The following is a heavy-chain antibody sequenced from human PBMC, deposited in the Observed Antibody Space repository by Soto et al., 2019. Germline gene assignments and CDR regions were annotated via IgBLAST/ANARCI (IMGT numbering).Heavy chain of an antibody. CDR3: ARCXNYDILTGYYNPGIFDY. J-gene: IGHJ4*02. CDR2: IIPIFGTA. CDR1: GGTFSSYA. Sequence: SVKVSCKASGGTFSSYAISWVRQAPGQGLEWMGGIIPIFGTANYAQKFQGRVTITADKSTSTAYMELSSLRSEDTAVYYCARCXNYDILTGYYNPGIFDYWGQGTLVTVSS. D-gene: IGHD3-9*01. V-gene: IGHV1-69*06.